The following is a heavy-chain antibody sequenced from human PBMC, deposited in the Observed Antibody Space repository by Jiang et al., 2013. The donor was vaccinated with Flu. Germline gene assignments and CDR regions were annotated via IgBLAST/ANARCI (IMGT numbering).Heavy chain of an antibody. J-gene: IGHJ4*02. V-gene: IGHV6-1*01. CDR2: TYYRSKWYN. CDR1: VSSNSAA. CDR3: AREVLPWLFAYFDY. D-gene: IGHD3-22*01. Sequence: VSSNSAAWNWIRQSPSRGLEWLGRTYYRSKWYNDYAVSVKSRITINADTSKNQFSLQLNSVTPEDTAVYYCAREVLPWLFAYFDYWGQGTLVTVSS.